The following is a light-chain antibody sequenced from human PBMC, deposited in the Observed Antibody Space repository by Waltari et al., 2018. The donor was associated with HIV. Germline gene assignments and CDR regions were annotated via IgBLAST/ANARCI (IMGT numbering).Light chain of an antibody. CDR1: QSISSY. CDR3: QQSYSPPPIT. J-gene: IGKJ5*01. CDR2: AAS. V-gene: IGKV1-39*01. Sequence: DIQMTQSQSSLSASVGDRVTITCRASQSISSYLNWYQQKPGKAPKLLIYAASSLQSGVPSRFSGSGSGTDFTLTISSLQPEDFATYYCQQSYSPPPITFGQGTRLEIK.